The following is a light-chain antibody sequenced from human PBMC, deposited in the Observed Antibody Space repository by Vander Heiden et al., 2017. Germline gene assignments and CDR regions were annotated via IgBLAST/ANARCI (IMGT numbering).Light chain of an antibody. J-gene: IGLJ3*02. CDR2: EGI. CDR3: CSYDRRSIFLV. Sequence: SALTQPASESGSPGQPITTSCTRTSSDAGSYNLVTWYQQHPGKAPKLMIYEGIKRPSGVSNRFSGSKSGNTASLTISGLQAEDEADYYCCSYDRRSIFLVFGGGTKLTVL. V-gene: IGLV2-23*01. CDR1: SSDAGSYNL.